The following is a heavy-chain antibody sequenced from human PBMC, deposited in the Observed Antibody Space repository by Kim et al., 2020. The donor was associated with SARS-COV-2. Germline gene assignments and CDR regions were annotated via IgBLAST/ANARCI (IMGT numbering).Heavy chain of an antibody. CDR3: ARKEVAGGLDY. CDR2: IYHSGST. V-gene: IGHV4-38-2*02. D-gene: IGHD6-19*01. CDR1: GYSISSGYY. J-gene: IGHJ4*02. Sequence: SETLSLTCTVSGYSISSGYYWGWIRQPPGKGLEWIGSIYHSGSTYYNPSLKSRVTISVDTSKNQFSLKLSSVTAADTAVYYCARKEVAGGLDYWGQGTLV.